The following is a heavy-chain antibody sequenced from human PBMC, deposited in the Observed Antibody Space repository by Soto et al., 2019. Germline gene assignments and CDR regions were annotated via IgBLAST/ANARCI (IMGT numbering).Heavy chain of an antibody. Sequence: GASVKVSCKASGGTFSSYAISWVRQAPGQGLEWMGGIIPIFGTANYAQKFQGRVTITADESTSTAYMELSSLRSEDTAVYYCARVYRYQLLWRAFDIWGQGTMVTVSS. CDR3: ARVYRYQLLWRAFDI. CDR2: IIPIFGTA. CDR1: GGTFSSYA. V-gene: IGHV1-69*13. J-gene: IGHJ3*02. D-gene: IGHD2-2*01.